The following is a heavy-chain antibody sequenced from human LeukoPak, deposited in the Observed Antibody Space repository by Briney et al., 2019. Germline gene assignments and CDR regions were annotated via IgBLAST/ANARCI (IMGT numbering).Heavy chain of an antibody. CDR2: INHSGST. D-gene: IGHD6-19*01. CDR3: ARVGQWLAYYFDY. J-gene: IGHJ4*02. V-gene: IGHV4-34*01. Sequence: GSLRLSCAPSGFTFSRHGMHWVRQPPGKGLEWIGEINHSGSTNYNPSLKSRVTISVDTSKNQFSLKLSSVTAADTAVYYCARVGQWLAYYFDYWGQGTLVTVSS. CDR1: GFTFSRHG.